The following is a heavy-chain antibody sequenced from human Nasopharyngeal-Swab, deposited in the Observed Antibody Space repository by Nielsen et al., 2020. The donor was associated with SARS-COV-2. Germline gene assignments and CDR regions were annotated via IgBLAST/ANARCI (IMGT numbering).Heavy chain of an antibody. V-gene: IGHV3-7*01. D-gene: IGHD4-11*01. Sequence: GGSLRLSCAVSGFNFSSYSMSWVRQAPGKGLEWLATIKQGGGERYYVDSVKGRFTISSDNAKNSVYLQINSLRAEDTAVYYCAREANDYSNYRRGTEWFDPWGQGTLVTVSS. CDR2: IKQGGGER. CDR1: GFNFSSYS. CDR3: AREANDYSNYRRGTEWFDP. J-gene: IGHJ5*02.